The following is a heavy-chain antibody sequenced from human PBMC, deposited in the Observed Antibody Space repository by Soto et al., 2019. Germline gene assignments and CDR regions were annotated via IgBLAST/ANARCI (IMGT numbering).Heavy chain of an antibody. CDR3: VTEFHSNGYNN. D-gene: IGHD3-22*01. V-gene: IGHV1-3*01. J-gene: IGHJ4*01. Sequence: ASVKVSCKASGYTFTSYAMHLVRQAPGQRLEWMGWINAGNGNTKYSQKFQGRVTITRDTSASTAYMELSSLRAEDTAVYYCVTEFHSNGYNNWGHGTLVTVSS. CDR1: GYTFTSYA. CDR2: INAGNGNT.